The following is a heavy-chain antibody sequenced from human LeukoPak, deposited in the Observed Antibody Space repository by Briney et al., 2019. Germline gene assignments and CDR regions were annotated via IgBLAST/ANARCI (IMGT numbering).Heavy chain of an antibody. CDR3: ARAPWYDILTGYYEYYFDY. CDR1: GGSISSGGCY. J-gene: IGHJ4*02. CDR2: IYYSGST. Sequence: SETLSLTCTVSGGSISSGGCYWSWIRQHPGKGLEWIGYIYYSGSTYYNPSLKSRVTISVDTSKNQFSLKLSSVTAADTAVYYCARAPWYDILTGYYEYYFDYWGQGTLVTVSS. V-gene: IGHV4-31*03. D-gene: IGHD3-9*01.